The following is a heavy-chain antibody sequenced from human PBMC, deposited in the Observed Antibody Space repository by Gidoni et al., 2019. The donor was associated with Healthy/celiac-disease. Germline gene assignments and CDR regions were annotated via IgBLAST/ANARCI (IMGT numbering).Heavy chain of an antibody. CDR3: ARVRIVGATGAFDI. V-gene: IGHV3-53*01. CDR2: IYSGGST. Sequence: VQLLASGGGLIQPGGSLTLSCLASGFPVSSNYLRWLRQAPGKGLEGVSVIYSGGSTYDADAVKGRFTISRDNAKNTLYLQMNSLRAEDTAVYYCARVRIVGATGAFDIWGQGTMVTVSS. CDR1: GFPVSSNY. D-gene: IGHD1-26*01. J-gene: IGHJ3*02.